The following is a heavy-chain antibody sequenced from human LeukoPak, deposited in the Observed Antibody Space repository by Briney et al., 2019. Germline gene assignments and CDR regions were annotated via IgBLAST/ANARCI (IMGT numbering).Heavy chain of an antibody. D-gene: IGHD2-15*01. Sequence: SETLSLTCTVSGGSISSGDYYWSWVRQHPGKVLEWIGYIYYSGSTYYNPSLKSRVTISVDTSKNQFSLKLSSVTAADTAVYYCARLRYCSGGSCFRFDPWGQGTLVTVSS. CDR1: GGSISSGDYY. J-gene: IGHJ5*02. CDR3: ARLRYCSGGSCFRFDP. V-gene: IGHV4-31*03. CDR2: IYYSGST.